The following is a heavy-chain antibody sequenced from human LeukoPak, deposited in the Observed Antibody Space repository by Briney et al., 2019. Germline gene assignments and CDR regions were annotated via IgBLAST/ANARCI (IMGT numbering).Heavy chain of an antibody. CDR1: GFTFSSYG. V-gene: IGHV3-48*04. Sequence: GGSLRLSCAASGFTFSSYGMNWVRQAPGKGLEWVSYISSSSSTIYYADSVKGRFTISRDNAKNSLYLQMNSLRAEDTAVYYCARSSHLAPPHYYDSSGYPDYWGQGTLVTVSS. J-gene: IGHJ4*02. CDR3: ARSSHLAPPHYYDSSGYPDY. CDR2: ISSSSSTI. D-gene: IGHD3-22*01.